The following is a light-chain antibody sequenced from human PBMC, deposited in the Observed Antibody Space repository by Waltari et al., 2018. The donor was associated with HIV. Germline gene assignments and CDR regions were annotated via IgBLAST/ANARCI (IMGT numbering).Light chain of an antibody. Sequence: DIILTQSPDTLAVSLGDRATIHCRSSQTVLSDSTHKNYLSWSQQKPGQPPKLLLYWASARESGVPARFSGSGSATDFTLTITDFQAEDAAIYFCQQYYNTPWTFGQGTRADIK. CDR3: QQYYNTPWT. CDR2: WAS. J-gene: IGKJ1*01. V-gene: IGKV4-1*01. CDR1: QTVLSDSTHKNY.